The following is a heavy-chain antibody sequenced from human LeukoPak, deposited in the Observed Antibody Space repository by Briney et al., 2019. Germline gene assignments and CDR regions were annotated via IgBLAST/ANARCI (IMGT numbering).Heavy chain of an antibody. CDR2: IYSGGKT. CDR1: GFIFSDSY. CDR3: ARGASPTDW. Sequence: TGGSLRLSCAASGFIFSDSYMSWVRQAPGKGLEWVSIIYSGGKTYYADSVKGRFTISRDNSKNTLYLQMNSLRGEDTAVYYCARGASPTDWWGQGTLVTVSS. V-gene: IGHV3-53*01. D-gene: IGHD3-9*01. J-gene: IGHJ4*02.